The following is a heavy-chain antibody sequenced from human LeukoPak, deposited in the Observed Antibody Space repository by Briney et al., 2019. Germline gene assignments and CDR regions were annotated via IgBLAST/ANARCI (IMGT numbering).Heavy chain of an antibody. V-gene: IGHV3-43*02. D-gene: IGHD6-19*01. J-gene: IGHJ4*02. CDR2: ISGEGGRI. CDR3: ARESDSSGWYDY. CDR1: GLTFADYA. Sequence: PGGSLRLSCAAPGLTFADYAIHWVRHDPGKGLEWVLPISGEGGRIFYSSYVRGRFTISRDNSKNSLSLQMRSLRSEDTAFYFCARESDSSGWYDYWGQGTLVTVSS.